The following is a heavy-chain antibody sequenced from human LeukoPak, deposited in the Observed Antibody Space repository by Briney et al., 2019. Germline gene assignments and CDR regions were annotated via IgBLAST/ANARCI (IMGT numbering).Heavy chain of an antibody. CDR2: IKQDGSEK. CDR1: GFTFSSYW. Sequence: GGSLRLSCAASGFTFSSYWMSWVRQAPGKGLEWVANIKQDGSEKYYVDSVKGRFTISRDNAKNTLFLQMNSLRAEDTAIYYCAKYGPQDSGSSHFDYWGQGALVTVSS. CDR3: AKYGPQDSGSSHFDY. J-gene: IGHJ4*02. V-gene: IGHV3-7*03. D-gene: IGHD1-26*01.